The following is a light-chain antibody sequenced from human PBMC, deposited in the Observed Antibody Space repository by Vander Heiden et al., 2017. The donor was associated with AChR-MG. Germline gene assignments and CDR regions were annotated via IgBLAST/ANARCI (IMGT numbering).Light chain of an antibody. CDR3: SSYTTNTTPV. CDR2: DVT. J-gene: IGLJ2*01. Sequence: QSALTQPASVSASPGQSITISCTGTSSDVGGYNFFSWYQQHPGKAPKLMIYDVTKRPSGLSNRFSGSKSGNTASLTISGLQAEDEADYYCSSYTTNTTPVFGGGTKLTVL. V-gene: IGLV2-14*01. CDR1: SSDVGGYNF.